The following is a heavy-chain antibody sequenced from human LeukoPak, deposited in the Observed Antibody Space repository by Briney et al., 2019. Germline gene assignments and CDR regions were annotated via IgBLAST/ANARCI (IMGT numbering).Heavy chain of an antibody. D-gene: IGHD1-26*01. CDR1: GYTFTNYY. J-gene: IGHJ3*02. CDR3: ARGIVGASVAFDI. V-gene: IGHV1-46*01. CDR2: IRPSGGST. Sequence: ASVKVSCKASGYTFTNYYMHWVRQAPAQGLEWMAIIRPSGGSTSYAQNFQGRVTMTRDTSTTTVYVELSSLTSEDTAVYYCARGIVGASVAFDIWGQGTMVTVSS.